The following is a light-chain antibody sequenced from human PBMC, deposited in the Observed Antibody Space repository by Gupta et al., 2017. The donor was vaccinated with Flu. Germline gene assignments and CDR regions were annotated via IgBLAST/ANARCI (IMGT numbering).Light chain of an antibody. J-gene: IGKJ2*01. Sequence: PSSLSASVGDRVTITCRASQSISSYLNWYQQKPGKAPKLLIYAASSLQSGVPSRFSGSGSGTDSTLTISRLQPEDFATYYCQQSDSTPFTFGQGTKLEIK. CDR1: QSISSY. CDR2: AAS. CDR3: QQSDSTPFT. V-gene: IGKV1-39*01.